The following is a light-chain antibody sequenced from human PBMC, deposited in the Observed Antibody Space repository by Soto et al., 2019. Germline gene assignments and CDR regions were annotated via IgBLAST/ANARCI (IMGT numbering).Light chain of an antibody. CDR3: QQYGSSPQT. J-gene: IGKJ1*01. CDR2: GTS. V-gene: IGKV3-20*01. CDR1: QSVPSTY. Sequence: VLSQSPAILSLSPGERATLSCRASQSVPSTYFAWYQQKAGQPPRLLISGTSNRATGIPDRFSGSGSGTDFTLTISRLEPEDFAVYYCQQYGSSPQTFGQGTKVDIK.